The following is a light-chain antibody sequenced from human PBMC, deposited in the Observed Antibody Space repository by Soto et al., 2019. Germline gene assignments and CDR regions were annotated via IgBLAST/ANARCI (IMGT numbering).Light chain of an antibody. J-gene: IGKJ5*01. V-gene: IGKV1-33*01. CDR1: QNINNY. Sequence: IQMTQSPSSLSASVGEGVTMTFPASQNINNYLNWYQQKPGRAPKLLIYDASNLEAGVPSRFRGSGSGTDFTFTISRLKPEDIATYYCQQYENLPTFGKGTRLEIK. CDR3: QQYENLPT. CDR2: DAS.